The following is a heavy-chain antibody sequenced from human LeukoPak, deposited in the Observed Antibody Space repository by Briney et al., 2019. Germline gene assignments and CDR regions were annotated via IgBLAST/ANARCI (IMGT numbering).Heavy chain of an antibody. CDR2: ISSSSSYI. Sequence: PGGSLRLSCAASGFTFSNYAMYWVRQAPGKGLEWVSSISSSSSYIFYADSVKGRFTISRDNAKNSLYLQMNSLRAEDTAFYYCARDTFDYWGQGTLVTVSS. CDR1: GFTFSNYA. J-gene: IGHJ4*02. CDR3: ARDTFDY. V-gene: IGHV3-21*01.